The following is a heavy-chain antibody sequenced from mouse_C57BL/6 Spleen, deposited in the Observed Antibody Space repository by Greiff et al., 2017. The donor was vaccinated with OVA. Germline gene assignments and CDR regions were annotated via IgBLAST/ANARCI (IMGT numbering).Heavy chain of an antibody. CDR1: GYTFTDYY. D-gene: IGHD2-4*01. CDR3: ARSYYDYDSYAMDY. J-gene: IGHJ4*01. CDR2: INPNNGGT. Sequence: EVQLQQSGPALVKPGASVKIPCKASGYTFTDYYMDWVKQSHGKSLEWIGDINPNNGGTIYNQKFKGKATLTVDQSSSTAYMELLSLTSEDTAVDYCARSYYDYDSYAMDYWGQGTSVTVSS. V-gene: IGHV1-18*01.